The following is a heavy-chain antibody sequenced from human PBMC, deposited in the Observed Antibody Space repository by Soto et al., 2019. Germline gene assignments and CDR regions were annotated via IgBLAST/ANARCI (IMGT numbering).Heavy chain of an antibody. V-gene: IGHV1-3*01. D-gene: IGHD2-15*01. Sequence: ASVKVSCKASGYTFTSYAMHWVRQAPGQRLEWMGWINAGNGNTKYSQKFQGRVTITRDTSASTAYMELSSLRSEDTAVYYCARGVRGDCSGGSCPFYYYYMDVWGKGTTVTVSS. CDR3: ARGVRGDCSGGSCPFYYYYMDV. J-gene: IGHJ6*03. CDR2: INAGNGNT. CDR1: GYTFTSYA.